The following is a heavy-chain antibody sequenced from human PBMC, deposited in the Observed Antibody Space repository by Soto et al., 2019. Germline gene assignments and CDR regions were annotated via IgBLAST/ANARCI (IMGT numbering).Heavy chain of an antibody. J-gene: IGHJ6*03. D-gene: IGHD3-3*01. Sequence: PGGSLRLSCAASGFTVSSNYMSWVRQAPGKGLEWVSVIYSGGSTYYADSVKGRFTISRHNSKNTLYLQMNSLRAEDTAVYYCARPSLEWLPSHPYYYYYMDVWGKGTTVTVSS. CDR1: GFTVSSNY. V-gene: IGHV3-53*04. CDR2: IYSGGST. CDR3: ARPSLEWLPSHPYYYYYMDV.